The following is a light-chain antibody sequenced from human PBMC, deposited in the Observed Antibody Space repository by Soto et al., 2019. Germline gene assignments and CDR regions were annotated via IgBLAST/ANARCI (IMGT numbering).Light chain of an antibody. CDR2: DVS. CDR3: SSYTHSGNLYV. CDR1: SSDIGTYNY. J-gene: IGLJ1*01. Sequence: QSVLTQPASVSGSPGQSLTISCTGTSSDIGTYNYVSWFQQHPGKAPQLIIHDVSDRPSGVSNRFSGSKSGSTASLTISGLQAEDEADYYCSSYTHSGNLYVFGSGTKVTVL. V-gene: IGLV2-14*01.